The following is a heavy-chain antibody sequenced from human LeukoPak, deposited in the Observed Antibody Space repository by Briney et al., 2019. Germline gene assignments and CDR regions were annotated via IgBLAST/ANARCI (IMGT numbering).Heavy chain of an antibody. D-gene: IGHD3-3*01. V-gene: IGHV3-30-3*01. J-gene: IGHJ4*02. CDR1: GFTFSSYA. Sequence: GGSLRLSCAASGFTFSSYAMHWVRQAPGKGLEWVAVISYDGSNKYYADSVKGRFTISRDNSKNTLYLQMNSLRAEDTAVYYCARGILNYDPYYFDYWGQGTLVTVSS. CDR3: ARGILNYDPYYFDY. CDR2: ISYDGSNK.